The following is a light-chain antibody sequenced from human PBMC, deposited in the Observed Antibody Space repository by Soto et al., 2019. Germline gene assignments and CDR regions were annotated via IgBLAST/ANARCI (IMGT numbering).Light chain of an antibody. CDR1: RSFASSY. Sequence: EIGLTQSPATLSLSPGERATLSCRASRSFASSYLAWYQHKPGQAPRLLIYAASSRATGIPDRFIGSGSGTDFTLTISSLEPDDSAVYYCHHYDSSPPYTFGQGTKLEIK. CDR2: AAS. CDR3: HHYDSSPPYT. V-gene: IGKV3-20*01. J-gene: IGKJ2*01.